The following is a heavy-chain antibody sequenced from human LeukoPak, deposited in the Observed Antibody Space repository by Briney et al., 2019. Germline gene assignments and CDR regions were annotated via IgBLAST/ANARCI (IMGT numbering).Heavy chain of an antibody. CDR3: ARGLELPATSRNAAWFDP. CDR2: SNHSGDT. D-gene: IGHD3-10*01. J-gene: IGHJ5*02. CDR1: GWSFSGYS. Sequence: SETLSLTCAVYGWSFSGYSWSWIRQPPGKGLEWIGESNHSGDTNYNPSLKSRVTISVDTSKNQFSLRLSSVTAADTAVYNCARGLELPATSRNAAWFDPWGQETLVTVSS. V-gene: IGHV4-34*01.